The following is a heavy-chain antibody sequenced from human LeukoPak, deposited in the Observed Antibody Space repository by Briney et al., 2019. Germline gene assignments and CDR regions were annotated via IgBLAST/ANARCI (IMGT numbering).Heavy chain of an antibody. V-gene: IGHV3-30*02. Sequence: GGSLRLSCAASGFTFSSYGMHWVRQAPGKGLEWVAFIRYDGSNKYYADSVKGRFTISRDNSKNTLYLQMNSLRAEDTAVYYCAKLVGVGATPYYFDYWGQGTLVTVSS. CDR3: AKLVGVGATPYYFDY. D-gene: IGHD1-26*01. CDR1: GFTFSSYG. CDR2: IRYDGSNK. J-gene: IGHJ4*02.